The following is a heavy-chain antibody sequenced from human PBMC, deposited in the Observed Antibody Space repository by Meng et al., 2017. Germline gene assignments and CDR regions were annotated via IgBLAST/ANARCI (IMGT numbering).Heavy chain of an antibody. D-gene: IGHD1-26*01. Sequence: QGQLCKSGYELKKPGASCKVSCKASGYIFNSYAMNWVRQAPGQGLEWMGWINTNTGNPTYAQGFTGRFVFSLDTSVSTAYLQISSLKAEDTAVYYCAREGRVDFDYWGQGTLVTVSS. CDR1: GYIFNSYA. J-gene: IGHJ4*02. CDR2: INTNTGNP. CDR3: AREGRVDFDY. V-gene: IGHV7-4-1*02.